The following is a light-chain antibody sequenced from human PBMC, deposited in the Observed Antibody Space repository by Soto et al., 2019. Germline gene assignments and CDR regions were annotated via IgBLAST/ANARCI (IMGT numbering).Light chain of an antibody. CDR2: DVS. Sequence: QSVLTQPASVSGSPGQSITISCTGTSSDVGGYNYVSWYQQHPGKAPKLMIYDVSNRPSGVSNRFSGSKSGNTASLTVSGLQAEDEADYYCSSYAGSNNFDVVFGGGTKVTVL. V-gene: IGLV2-14*01. CDR3: SSYAGSNNFDVV. CDR1: SSDVGGYNY. J-gene: IGLJ2*01.